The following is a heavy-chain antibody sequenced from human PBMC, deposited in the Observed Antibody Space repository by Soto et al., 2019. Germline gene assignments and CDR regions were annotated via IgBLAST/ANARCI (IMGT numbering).Heavy chain of an antibody. V-gene: IGHV1-69*01. CDR3: ATTQGRLRYYYYGMDV. J-gene: IGHJ6*02. CDR2: SIPIFGTA. CDR1: GGTFRSYA. Sequence: QVQLVQSGAEVKKPGSSVKVSCKASGGTFRSYAISWVRQAPGQGLEWMGGSIPIFGTANYAQKFHGRVTITAEESTSKAYQELSSLRSEDTAVYYCATTQGRLRYYYYGMDVWGQGTTVTVSS. D-gene: IGHD5-12*01.